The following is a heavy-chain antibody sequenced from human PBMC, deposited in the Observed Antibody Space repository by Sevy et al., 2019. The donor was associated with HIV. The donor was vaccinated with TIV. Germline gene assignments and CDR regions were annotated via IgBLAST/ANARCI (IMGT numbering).Heavy chain of an antibody. CDR2: MNPNSGNT. J-gene: IGHJ6*03. V-gene: IGHV1-8*01. CDR3: AREPAYYYYMDV. CDR1: GYTFTSYD. D-gene: IGHD2-2*01. Sequence: ASMKVSCKASGYTFTSYDINWVRQATGQGLEWMGWMNPNSGNTGYAQKFQGRVTMTRNTSISTAYMELSSLRSEDTAVYYCAREPAYYYYMDVWGKGTTVTVSS.